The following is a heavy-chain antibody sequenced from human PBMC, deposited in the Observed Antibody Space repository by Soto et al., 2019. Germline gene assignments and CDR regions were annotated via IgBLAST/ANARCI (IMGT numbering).Heavy chain of an antibody. Sequence: SVKVSCKASGGTFSSYAISWVRQAPGQGLEWMGGIIPIFGTANYAQKFQGRVTITADESTSTAYMELSSLRSEDTAVYYCARVTGTTSRAYWFDTWGQGTLVTVSS. J-gene: IGHJ5*02. CDR1: GGTFSSYA. D-gene: IGHD1-7*01. CDR2: IIPIFGTA. CDR3: ARVTGTTSRAYWFDT. V-gene: IGHV1-69*13.